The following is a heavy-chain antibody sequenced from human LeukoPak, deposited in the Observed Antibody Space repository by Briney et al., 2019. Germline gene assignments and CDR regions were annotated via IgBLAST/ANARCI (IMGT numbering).Heavy chain of an antibody. V-gene: IGHV1-8*03. Sequence: GASVKVSCKASGYTFTSYDINWVRQATGQGLEWMGWMNPNSGNTGYAQKFQGRVTITRNTSISTAYMELSSLRSEDTAVYYCARGLSSSRGFPFDYWGQGTLVTVSS. CDR3: ARGLSSSRGFPFDY. CDR2: MNPNSGNT. CDR1: GYTFTSYD. D-gene: IGHD2-2*01. J-gene: IGHJ4*02.